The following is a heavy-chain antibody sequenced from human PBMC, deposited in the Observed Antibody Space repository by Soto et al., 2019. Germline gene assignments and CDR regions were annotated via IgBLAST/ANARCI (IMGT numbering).Heavy chain of an antibody. D-gene: IGHD1-26*01. CDR1: GFTFSSYG. J-gene: IGHJ4*02. Sequence: GGSLRLSCAASGFTFSSYGRQWVRQAPGKGLEWVAVISYEGRIQYYADSVKGRFTISRDNSKDTLYLQMNSLRAEDTAVYYCAKEGTTKRSYYFDFWGQGTLVTVSS. CDR3: AKEGTTKRSYYFDF. V-gene: IGHV3-30*18. CDR2: ISYEGRIQ.